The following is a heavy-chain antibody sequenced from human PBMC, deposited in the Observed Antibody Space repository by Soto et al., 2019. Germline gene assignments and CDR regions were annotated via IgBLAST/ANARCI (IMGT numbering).Heavy chain of an antibody. CDR3: ARESSIAAIFDY. CDR1: GFTVSSNY. D-gene: IGHD6-6*01. Sequence: PGGSLRLSCAASGFTVSSNYMSWVRQAPGKGLEWVSVIYSGGSTYYADSAKGRFTISRDNSKNTLYLQMNSLRAEDTAVYYCARESSIAAIFDYWGQGTQVTVSS. CDR2: IYSGGST. V-gene: IGHV3-53*01. J-gene: IGHJ4*02.